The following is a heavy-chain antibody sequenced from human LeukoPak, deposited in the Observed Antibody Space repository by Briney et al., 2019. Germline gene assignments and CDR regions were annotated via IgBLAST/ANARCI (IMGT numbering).Heavy chain of an antibody. J-gene: IGHJ4*02. V-gene: IGHV3-15*01. D-gene: IGHD6-19*01. CDR3: TTDPQWLVLYYFDY. Sequence: GGSLRLSCAASGFTFSNAWMSWVRQAPGKGLEWVGRIKSKTDGGTTDHAAPVKGRFTISRDDSKNTLYLQMNSLKTEDTAVYYCTTDPQWLVLYYFDYWGQGTLVTVSS. CDR2: IKSKTDGGTT. CDR1: GFTFSNAW.